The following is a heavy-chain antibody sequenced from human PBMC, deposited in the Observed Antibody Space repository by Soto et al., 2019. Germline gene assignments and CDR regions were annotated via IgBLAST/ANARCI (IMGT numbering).Heavy chain of an antibody. Sequence: QVQLQQWGAGLLKPSETLSLTCAVYGGSFSGYYWCWIRQPPGKGLEWIGEINHSGSTNYNPSLKGRVTISVDTSKNQFSLKLSSVTAADTAVYYCAREIVTIFGVVTFYGMDVWGQGTTVTVSS. CDR3: AREIVTIFGVVTFYGMDV. CDR2: INHSGST. V-gene: IGHV4-34*01. CDR1: GGSFSGYY. D-gene: IGHD3-3*01. J-gene: IGHJ6*02.